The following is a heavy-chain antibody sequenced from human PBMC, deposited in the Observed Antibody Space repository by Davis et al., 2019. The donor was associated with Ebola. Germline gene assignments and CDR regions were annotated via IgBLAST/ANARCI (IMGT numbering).Heavy chain of an antibody. D-gene: IGHD4-17*01. CDR1: GFNFNTYS. V-gene: IGHV3-21*01. CDR3: AGGQLMDYGDYLDY. J-gene: IGHJ4*02. Sequence: PGGSLRLSCPASGFNFNTYSMNWVRQAPGKGLEWVSSISSSDTYIHYADSVKGRFTISRDNAKSSLYLKLNSLTAEDTAVYYCAGGQLMDYGDYLDYWGQGSLVTGSS. CDR2: ISSSDTYI.